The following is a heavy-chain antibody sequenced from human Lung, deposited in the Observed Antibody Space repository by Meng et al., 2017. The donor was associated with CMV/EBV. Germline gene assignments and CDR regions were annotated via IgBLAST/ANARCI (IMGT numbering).Heavy chain of an antibody. V-gene: IGHV3-30*04. Sequence: GGSLRLSCAASGFTFSDFSMHWVRHAPGKGLEWVALISYHGKNEYYADSVKGRFTISRDYSKNTVSLQMSSLRPEDTAVYYCTRSPLGGESDYWGQGTLVTVSS. CDR3: TRSPLGGESDY. CDR1: GFTFSDFS. J-gene: IGHJ4*02. CDR2: ISYHGKNE. D-gene: IGHD3-16*01.